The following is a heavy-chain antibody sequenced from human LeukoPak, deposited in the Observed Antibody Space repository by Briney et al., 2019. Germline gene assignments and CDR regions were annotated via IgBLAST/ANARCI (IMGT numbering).Heavy chain of an antibody. CDR2: IIPILGIA. CDR1: GGTFSSYT. V-gene: IGHV1-69*02. CDR3: ARGHQPPYYGMDV. J-gene: IGHJ6*02. Sequence: SVKVSCTASGGTFSSYTISWVRQAPGQGLEWMGRIIPILGIANYAQKFQGRVTITADKSTSTAYMELSSLRSENTAVFYCARGHQPPYYGMDVWGQGTTVTVSS.